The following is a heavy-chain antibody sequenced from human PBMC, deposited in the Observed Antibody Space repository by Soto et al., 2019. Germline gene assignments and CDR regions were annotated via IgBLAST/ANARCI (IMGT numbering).Heavy chain of an antibody. Sequence: PGGSLRLSCAASGFTFSSYSMNWVRQAPGKGLEWVSSISSNGVYIYDADSVKGRFTISRDNAKNTLYLQMISLRAEDTATFYCAHHRVDCTNGVCFLWGQGTLVTVSS. D-gene: IGHD2-8*01. CDR2: ISSNGVYI. CDR3: AHHRVDCTNGVCFL. CDR1: GFTFSSYS. V-gene: IGHV3-21*03. J-gene: IGHJ4*02.